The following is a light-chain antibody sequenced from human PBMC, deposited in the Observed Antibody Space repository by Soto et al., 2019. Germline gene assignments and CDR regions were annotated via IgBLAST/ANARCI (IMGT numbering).Light chain of an antibody. CDR1: HSISSW. J-gene: IGKJ4*01. CDR2: DAS. V-gene: IGKV1-5*01. CDR3: QQYNDYSPLT. Sequence: DIQMTQSPSTLSASVGDRVTITCRASHSISSWLAWYQQKPGKAPKLLIYDASTLESGVPSRFSGSGSETEFTLTISSLQPDDFATYYCQQYNDYSPLTFGGGTKVDI.